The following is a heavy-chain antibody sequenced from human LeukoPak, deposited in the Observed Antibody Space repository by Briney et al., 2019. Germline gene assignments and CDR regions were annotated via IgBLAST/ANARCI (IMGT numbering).Heavy chain of an antibody. CDR2: IKQDGSEK. D-gene: IGHD6-13*01. V-gene: IGHV3-7*01. CDR1: GFTFSSYW. Sequence: PGGSLRLSCAASGFTFSSYWMSWVRQAPGKGLEWVANIKQDGSEKYYVDSVKGRFTISRDNAKNSLYLQMNSLRAEDTAVYYCARDLGVYDSSSWDYLDYWGQGTLVTVSS. J-gene: IGHJ4*02. CDR3: ARDLGVYDSSSWDYLDY.